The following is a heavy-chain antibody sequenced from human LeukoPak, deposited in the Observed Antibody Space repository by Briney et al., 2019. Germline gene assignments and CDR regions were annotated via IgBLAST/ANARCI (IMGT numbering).Heavy chain of an antibody. CDR2: IRSKAYGGTT. V-gene: IGHV3-49*04. J-gene: IGHJ4*02. CDR3: TRAHSSSWLVDY. CDR1: GFTFGDYA. D-gene: IGHD6-13*01. Sequence: GGSLRLSCTASGFTFGDYAMSWVRQAPGKGLEWVGFIRSKAYGGTTEYAASVKGRFTISRDDSKSIAYLQMNSLKTEDTAVYYCTRAHSSSWLVDYWGQGTLVTVSS.